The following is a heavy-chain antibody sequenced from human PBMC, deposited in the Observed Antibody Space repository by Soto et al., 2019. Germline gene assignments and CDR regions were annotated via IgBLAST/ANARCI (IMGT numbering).Heavy chain of an antibody. CDR3: ARGYRSSTSCQFDY. CDR1: GGTFSSYA. CDR2: IIPIFGTA. Sequence: SVKVSCKASGGTFSSYAISWVRQAPGQGLEWMGGIIPIFGTANYAQKFQGRVTITADKSTSTAYMELSSLRSEDTAVYYCARGYRSSTSCQFDYWGQGTLVTVPQ. J-gene: IGHJ4*02. D-gene: IGHD2-2*01. V-gene: IGHV1-69*06.